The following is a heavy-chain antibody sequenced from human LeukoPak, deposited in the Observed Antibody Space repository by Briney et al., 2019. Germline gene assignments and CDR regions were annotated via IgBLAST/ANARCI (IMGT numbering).Heavy chain of an antibody. V-gene: IGHV1-2*02. CDR1: GYTFSGYY. CDR2: INSNSGAR. Sequence: GASVKVSCKASGYTFSGYYMHWVRQAPGQGLESMGWINSNSGARNYAPKFQGRVTFSRDNSISTAYMELSSLRSYDTAIYYCARGRGGATTGFDHWGQGTLVTVSS. J-gene: IGHJ4*02. CDR3: ARGRGGATTGFDH. D-gene: IGHD1-26*01.